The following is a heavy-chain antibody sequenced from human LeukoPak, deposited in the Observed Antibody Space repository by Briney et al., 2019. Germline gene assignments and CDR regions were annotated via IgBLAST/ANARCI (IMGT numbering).Heavy chain of an antibody. CDR3: ARDQRVTGRPDIDY. CDR1: GFTLRNHW. J-gene: IGHJ4*02. CDR2: ISSDGSST. D-gene: IGHD6-6*01. Sequence: GGSLRLSCAASGFTLRNHWMHWVRQTPGKGLVWVSRISSDGSSTTYADSVKGRFTISRDNAKNTLYLQMNNLRAEDTAMYYCARDQRVTGRPDIDYWGQGTLVIVSS. V-gene: IGHV3-74*03.